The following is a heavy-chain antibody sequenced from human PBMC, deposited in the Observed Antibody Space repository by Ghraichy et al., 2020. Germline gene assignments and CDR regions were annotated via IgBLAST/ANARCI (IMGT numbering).Heavy chain of an antibody. CDR1: GFTFSSYA. V-gene: IGHV3-30-3*01. D-gene: IGHD4-17*01. CDR3: ARSHDYGKYYFDY. J-gene: IGHJ4*02. CDR2: ISYDGSNK. Sequence: GESLNISCAASGFTFSSYAMHWVRQAPGKGLEWVAVISYDGSNKYYADSVKGRFTISRDNSKNTLYLQMNSLRAEDTAVYYCARSHDYGKYYFDYWGQGTLVTVSS.